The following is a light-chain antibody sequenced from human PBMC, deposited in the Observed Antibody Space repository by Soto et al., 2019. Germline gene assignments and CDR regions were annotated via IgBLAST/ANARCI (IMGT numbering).Light chain of an antibody. Sequence: DIQMTQSPSTLSASVGDRVTITCRASQSISSWLAWYQQRPGKAPKLLIYKASSLESGVPSRFSGSGSVTEFTLTISSLQPDDFATYYCQQYNSYPLTFGGGTKVEIK. V-gene: IGKV1-5*03. CDR1: QSISSW. J-gene: IGKJ4*01. CDR3: QQYNSYPLT. CDR2: KAS.